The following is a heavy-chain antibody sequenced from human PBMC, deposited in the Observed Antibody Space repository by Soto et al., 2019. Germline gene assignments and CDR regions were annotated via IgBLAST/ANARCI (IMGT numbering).Heavy chain of an antibody. J-gene: IGHJ5*02. CDR2: IYHSGST. Sequence: SETLSLTCAVSGGSISSGGYSWSWIRQPPGKGLEWIGYIYHSGSTYYNPSLKSRVTISVDRSKNQFSLKLSSVTAADTAVYYCARTYYYGSGSYYNPRCCWFDPWGQGTLVTVSS. CDR3: ARTYYYGSGSYYNPRCCWFDP. CDR1: GGSISSGGYS. D-gene: IGHD3-10*01. V-gene: IGHV4-30-2*01.